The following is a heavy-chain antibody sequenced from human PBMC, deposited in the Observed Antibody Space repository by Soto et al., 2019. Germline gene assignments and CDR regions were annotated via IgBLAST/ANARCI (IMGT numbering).Heavy chain of an antibody. CDR1: GFTFSNAW. V-gene: IGHV3-15*01. Sequence: GGSLRLSCAASGFTFSNAWMSWVRQAPGKGLEWVGRIKSKTDGGTTDYAAPVKGRSTISRDDSKNTLYLQMNSLKTEDTAVYYCTTDPDQTSMITFGGVIDKPNYWGQGTLVTVSS. CDR3: TTDPDQTSMITFGGVIDKPNY. J-gene: IGHJ4*02. CDR2: IKSKTDGGTT. D-gene: IGHD3-16*02.